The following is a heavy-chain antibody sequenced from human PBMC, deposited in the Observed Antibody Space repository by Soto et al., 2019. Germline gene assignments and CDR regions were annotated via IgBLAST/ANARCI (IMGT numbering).Heavy chain of an antibody. J-gene: IGHJ4*02. Sequence: QVQLVESGGGVVQPGRSLRLSCAASGFTFSFYGMHWVRQAPGKGLEWVAVISYDGSNKYYADSVKGRFTISRDNSKNTLYLQMNSLRAEDTAGYYCATEGGAYYDSSGYYYEAYFDYWGQGTLVTGSS. CDR1: GFTFSFYG. CDR3: ATEGGAYYDSSGYYYEAYFDY. CDR2: ISYDGSNK. V-gene: IGHV3-30*03. D-gene: IGHD3-22*01.